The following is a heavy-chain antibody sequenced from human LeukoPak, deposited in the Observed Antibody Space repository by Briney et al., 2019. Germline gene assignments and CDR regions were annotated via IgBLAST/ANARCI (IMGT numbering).Heavy chain of an antibody. CDR2: ISSSSSTI. Sequence: RGSLRLSCAASGFSFSSYSMNWVRQAPGRGLEWVSYISSSSSTIYYADSVKGRFTISRDNAKNSLYLQMNSLRDEDTAVYYCAREYSGSYPPDYWGQGTLVTVSS. CDR1: GFSFSSYS. D-gene: IGHD1-26*01. CDR3: AREYSGSYPPDY. J-gene: IGHJ4*02. V-gene: IGHV3-48*02.